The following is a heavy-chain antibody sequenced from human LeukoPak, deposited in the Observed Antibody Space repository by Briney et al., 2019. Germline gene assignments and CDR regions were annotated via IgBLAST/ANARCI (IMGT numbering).Heavy chain of an antibody. CDR1: GYSISSGYY. J-gene: IGHJ4*02. Sequence: SETLSLTCTVSGYSISSGYYWGWIRQPPGKGLEWIGSIYHSGSTYYNPSLKSRVTISVDTSKNQFPLKLSSVTAADTAVYYCARVNPPFDYWGQGTLVTVSS. CDR3: ARVNPPFDY. CDR2: IYHSGST. V-gene: IGHV4-38-2*02.